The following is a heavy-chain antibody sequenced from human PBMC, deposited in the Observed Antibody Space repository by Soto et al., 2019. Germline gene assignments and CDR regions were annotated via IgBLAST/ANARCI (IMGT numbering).Heavy chain of an antibody. D-gene: IGHD4-17*01. CDR1: GFTFDEHA. V-gene: IGHV3-9*01. CDR3: AKDVRWDGDYVSYFDD. J-gene: IGHJ4*02. Sequence: EVQLVESGGDLVQPGRSLRLSCAASGFTFDEHAMPWVRQVPGRGLEWVSGISWNSGTIGYEDSVKGRFTISRDNAKRSLYLQMNSLRPEDKALYYCAKDVRWDGDYVSYFDDWGQGTLVTVFS. CDR2: ISWNSGTI.